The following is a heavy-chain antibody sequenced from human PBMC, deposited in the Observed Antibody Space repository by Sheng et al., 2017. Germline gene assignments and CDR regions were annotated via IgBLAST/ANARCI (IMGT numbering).Heavy chain of an antibody. CDR2: ISWNSGTI. CDR1: GFTFDDYA. D-gene: IGHD3-16*01. J-gene: IGHJ3*02. V-gene: IGHV3-9*03. Sequence: EVQLVESGGGLVQPGRSLRLSCAASGFTFDDYAMHWVRQAPGKGLEWVSGISWNSGTIGYGDSVKGRFTISRDNARNSLHLQMNNLRTEDMALYYCAKDLMESFGGTSGAFDMWGQGTMVIVSS. CDR3: AKDLMESFGGTSGAFDM.